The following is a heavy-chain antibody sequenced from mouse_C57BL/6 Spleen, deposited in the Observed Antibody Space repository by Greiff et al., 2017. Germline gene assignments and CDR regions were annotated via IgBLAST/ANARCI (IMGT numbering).Heavy chain of an antibody. CDR2: IHPNSGNT. Sequence: QVQLQQPGAELVKPGASVKLSCKASGSTFTSYWMHWVKQRPGQGLEWIGMIHPNSGNTNYHEKFKSKATLTVDKSSSTAYMQLSSLTSEDSAVYYCARGLDYFDYWGQGTTLTVSS. CDR3: ARGLDYFDY. J-gene: IGHJ2*01. CDR1: GSTFTSYW. V-gene: IGHV1-64*01.